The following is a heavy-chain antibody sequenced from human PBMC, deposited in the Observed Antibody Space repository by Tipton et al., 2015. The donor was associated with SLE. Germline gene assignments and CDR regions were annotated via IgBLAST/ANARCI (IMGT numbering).Heavy chain of an antibody. CDR3: VTGTSGYYVDY. Sequence: QVQLVQSGAEVKKPGASVKVSCKASGYTFTSYGITWVRQAPGQGLEWMAWISAYNGKTHYSQRLQGRVTMTTDTSTSTAYMELRSLRSDDTAVYYCVTGTSGYYVDYWGQGTLVTVSS. V-gene: IGHV1-18*01. J-gene: IGHJ4*02. CDR1: GYTFTSYG. CDR2: ISAYNGKT. D-gene: IGHD3-10*01.